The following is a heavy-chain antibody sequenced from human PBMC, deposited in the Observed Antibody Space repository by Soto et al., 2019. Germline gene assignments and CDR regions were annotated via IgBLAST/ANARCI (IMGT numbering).Heavy chain of an antibody. D-gene: IGHD3-3*01. V-gene: IGHV4-34*01. Sequence: PSETLSLTCAVSGGSFSGYYWSWIRQPPGKGLEWIGEINHSGSTNYNPSLKSRVTISVDTSKNQFSLKLSSVTAADTAVYYCARGSINEDYDFWSGYYTPKNFDYWGQGTLVTVSS. CDR1: GGSFSGYY. J-gene: IGHJ4*02. CDR2: INHSGST. CDR3: ARGSINEDYDFWSGYYTPKNFDY.